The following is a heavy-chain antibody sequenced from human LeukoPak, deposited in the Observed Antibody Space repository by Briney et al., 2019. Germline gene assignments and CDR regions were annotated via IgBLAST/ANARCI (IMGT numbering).Heavy chain of an antibody. Sequence: GGSLRLSCAASGFTFDDYGMSWVRQAPGKGLEWVSGINWNGGSTGYADSVKGRFTISRDNAKNSLYLQMNSLRAEDTALYYCAREVEYDFWSGPRRTTFDYWGQGTLVTVSS. V-gene: IGHV3-20*04. CDR2: INWNGGST. CDR1: GFTFDDYG. CDR3: AREVEYDFWSGPRRTTFDY. J-gene: IGHJ4*02. D-gene: IGHD3-3*01.